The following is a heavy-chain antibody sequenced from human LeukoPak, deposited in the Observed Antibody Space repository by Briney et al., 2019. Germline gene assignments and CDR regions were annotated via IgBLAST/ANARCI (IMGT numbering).Heavy chain of an antibody. D-gene: IGHD3-9*01. CDR1: GGSISSYY. V-gene: IGHV4-4*09. CDR3: ARVVLRYYDILTGYYQYPTYAFDI. CDR2: IYTSGST. Sequence: SETLSLTCTVSGGSISSYYWSWIRQPPGKGLEWIGYIYTSGSTNYNPSLKSRVTISVDTSKNQFSLKLSSVTAADTAVYYCARVVLRYYDILTGYYQYPTYAFDIWGQGTMVTVSS. J-gene: IGHJ3*02.